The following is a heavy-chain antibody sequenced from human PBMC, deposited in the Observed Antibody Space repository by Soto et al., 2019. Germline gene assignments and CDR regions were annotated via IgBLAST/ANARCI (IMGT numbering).Heavy chain of an antibody. CDR3: ARFAAGSDYYDSSGDFDY. Sequence: PSETLSLTCTVSGGSISSSSYYWGWIRQPPGKGLEWIGSIYYSGSTYYNPSLKSRVTISVDTSKNQFSLKLSSVTAADTAVYYCARFAAGSDYYDSSGDFDYWGQGTLVTVSS. CDR1: GGSISSSSYY. V-gene: IGHV4-39*01. D-gene: IGHD3-22*01. CDR2: IYYSGST. J-gene: IGHJ4*02.